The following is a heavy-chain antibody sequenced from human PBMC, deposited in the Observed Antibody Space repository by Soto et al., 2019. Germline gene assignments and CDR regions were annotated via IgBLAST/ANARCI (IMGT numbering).Heavy chain of an antibody. Sequence: ESLKISCKGSGYSFTSYWIGWVRQMPGKGLEWMGIIYPGDSDTRYSPSFQGQVTISADKSISTAYLQWSSLKASDTAMYYCARQAAAASGENNWFDPWGQGTQVTVSS. CDR1: GYSFTSYW. CDR2: IYPGDSDT. V-gene: IGHV5-51*01. D-gene: IGHD6-13*01. CDR3: ARQAAAASGENNWFDP. J-gene: IGHJ5*02.